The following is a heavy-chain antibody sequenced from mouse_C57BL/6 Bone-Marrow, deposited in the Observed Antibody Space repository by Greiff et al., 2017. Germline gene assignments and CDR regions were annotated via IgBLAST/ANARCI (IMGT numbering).Heavy chain of an antibody. V-gene: IGHV1-64*01. Sequence: VQLQEPGAELVKPGASVKLSCKASGYTFTSYWMHWVKQRPGQGLEWIGMIHPNSGSTNYNEKFKSKATLTVDKSSSTAYMPHSSLTSEDSAVYYCADGYYVYWYFDVWGTGTTVTVSS. D-gene: IGHD2-3*01. CDR3: ADGYYVYWYFDV. J-gene: IGHJ1*03. CDR2: IHPNSGST. CDR1: GYTFTSYW.